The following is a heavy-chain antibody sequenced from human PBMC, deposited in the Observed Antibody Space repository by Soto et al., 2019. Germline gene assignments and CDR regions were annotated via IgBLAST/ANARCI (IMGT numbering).Heavy chain of an antibody. D-gene: IGHD3-22*01. Sequence: QVQLVESGGGVVQRGRSLRLSCAASGFTFSNNGMHWVRQAPGKGLEWVAVISYDGSSKYYADSVKGRFTISRDNSKNTLFLQMNSLRAEDTAVFYCAKGRYYDLYGMDVWGQGTTVTVSS. V-gene: IGHV3-30*18. CDR3: AKGRYYDLYGMDV. CDR2: ISYDGSSK. CDR1: GFTFSNNG. J-gene: IGHJ6*02.